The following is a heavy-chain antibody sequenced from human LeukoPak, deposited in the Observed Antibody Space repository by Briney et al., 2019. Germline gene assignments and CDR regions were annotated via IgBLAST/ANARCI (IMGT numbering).Heavy chain of an antibody. J-gene: IGHJ4*02. CDR2: IYYSGST. Sequence: SETLSLTCTVSGGSISGYYWSWIRQPPGKGLGWIGYIYYSGSTNYNPSLKSRVTISVDTSKNQFSLKLSSVTAADTAVYYCASVSVRQQLAFDYWGQGTLVTVSS. V-gene: IGHV4-59*12. CDR1: GGSISGYY. CDR3: ASVSVRQQLAFDY. D-gene: IGHD6-13*01.